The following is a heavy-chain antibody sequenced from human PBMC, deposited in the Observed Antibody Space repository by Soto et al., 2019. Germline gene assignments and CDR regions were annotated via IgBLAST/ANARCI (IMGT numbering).Heavy chain of an antibody. V-gene: IGHV3-21*06. Sequence: GGSLRLSCVASGFAFRSYGMAWVRQAPGKGLEWVSSISTSSSAIYYTDSVKGRFTISRDNARNSLYLQMKSLRAEDTXVYFCARDGADXXXXTGYYYYYXXXMDVXXXGTTVTXSX. J-gene: IGHJ6*01. CDR3: ARDGADXXXXTGYYYYYXXXMDV. CDR1: GFAFRSYG. D-gene: IGHD3-9*01. CDR2: ISTSSSAI.